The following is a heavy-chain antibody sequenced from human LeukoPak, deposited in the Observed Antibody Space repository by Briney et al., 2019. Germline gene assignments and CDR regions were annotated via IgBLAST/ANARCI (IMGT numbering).Heavy chain of an antibody. CDR3: ARDPHDYGDLFDY. D-gene: IGHD4-17*01. J-gene: IGHJ4*02. CDR1: GFTFSSYG. V-gene: IGHV3-7*01. Sequence: GGTLRLSCAASGFTFSSYGMSWVRQAPGKGLEWVANIKEDGSEIYYVDSVKGRFTISRDNAKNSLYLHMNSLRAEDTAVYFCARDPHDYGDLFDYWGQGTLVTVSS. CDR2: IKEDGSEI.